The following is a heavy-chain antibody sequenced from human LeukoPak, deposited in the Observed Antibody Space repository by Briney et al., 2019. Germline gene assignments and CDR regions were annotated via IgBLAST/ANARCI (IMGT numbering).Heavy chain of an antibody. J-gene: IGHJ4*02. CDR1: GFTFSSYS. CDR3: ARDQAAAAGIGDY. D-gene: IGHD6-13*01. V-gene: IGHV3-21*01. Sequence: GGSLRLSCAASGFTFSSYSMNWVRQAPGKGLEWVSSISSSSSYIYYADSVKGRFTISRDNAKNSVYLQMNSLRAEDTAVYYCARDQAAAAGIGDYWGQGTLVTVSS. CDR2: ISSSSSYI.